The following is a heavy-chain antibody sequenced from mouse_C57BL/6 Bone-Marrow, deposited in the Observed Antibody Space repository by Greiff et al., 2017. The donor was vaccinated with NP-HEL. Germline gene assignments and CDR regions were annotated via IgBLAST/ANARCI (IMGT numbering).Heavy chain of an antibody. CDR1: EYAFPSHD. D-gene: IGHD1-1*01. Sequence: EVKLQESGGGLVQPGESLKLSCESNEYAFPSHDMSWVRKTPEKRLELVAAINSDGGSTYYPDTMERRFIISRDNTKKTLYLQMSRLRSEDTALYYCARHTSHLDYGSSLPAYWGQGTLVTVSA. CDR2: INSDGGST. CDR3: ARHTSHLDYGSSLPAY. V-gene: IGHV5-2*01. J-gene: IGHJ3*01.